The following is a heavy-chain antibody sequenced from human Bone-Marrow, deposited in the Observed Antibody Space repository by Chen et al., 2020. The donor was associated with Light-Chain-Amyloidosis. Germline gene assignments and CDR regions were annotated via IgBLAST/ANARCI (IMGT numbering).Heavy chain of an antibody. Sequence: QVQLQQSGPGLVKPSQTLSLTCAISGDSVSSNSAAWNWIRQSPSRGLEWLGRTYYRSQWYYDYAMSGKGRIIINPDTSKNQFSLQLKSVTPEDTAVYYCTRMPSRHSSGWFENWFDPWGQGTLVTVSS. J-gene: IGHJ5*02. CDR2: TYYRSQWYY. CDR1: GDSVSSNSAA. V-gene: IGHV6-1*01. D-gene: IGHD6-19*01. CDR3: TRMPSRHSSGWFENWFDP.